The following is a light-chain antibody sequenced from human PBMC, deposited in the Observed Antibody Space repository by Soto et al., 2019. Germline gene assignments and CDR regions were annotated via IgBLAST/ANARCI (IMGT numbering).Light chain of an antibody. CDR3: MQAEHWTRP. Sequence: DVVMTQSPLSLPVTLCQPASISCMSSQSLLSSDGNTYLNWFHQRPGQSPRRLIYNVSNRDSGVADRFSGSGSGTEFTLTIRRVEAEDAGVYYCMQAEHWTRPFGPGTXVDIK. CDR2: NVS. J-gene: IGKJ3*01. CDR1: QSLLSSDGNTY. V-gene: IGKV2-30*01.